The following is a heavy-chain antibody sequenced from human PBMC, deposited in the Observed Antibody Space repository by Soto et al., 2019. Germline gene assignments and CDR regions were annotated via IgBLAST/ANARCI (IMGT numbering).Heavy chain of an antibody. CDR2: IGTAGDT. V-gene: IGHV3-13*01. CDR3: ARSRYYDFWSGYESGFDY. J-gene: IGHJ4*02. D-gene: IGHD3-3*01. CDR1: GFTFSSYD. Sequence: VQLVESGGGLVQPGGSLRLSCAASGFTFSSYDMHWVRQATGKGLEWVSAIGTAGDTYYPGSVKGRFTISRENAKNSLYLQMNSLRAGDTAVYYCARSRYYDFWSGYESGFDYWGQGTLVTVSS.